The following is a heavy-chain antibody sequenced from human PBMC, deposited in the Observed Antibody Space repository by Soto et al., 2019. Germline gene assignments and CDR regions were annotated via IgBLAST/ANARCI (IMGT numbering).Heavy chain of an antibody. CDR2: ISSSSSTI. CDR3: AKRDLEAAGTFDY. J-gene: IGHJ4*02. Sequence: GGSLRLSCAASGFTFSSYSMNWVRQAPGKGLEWVSYISSSSSTIYYADSVKGRFTISRDNAKNSLYLQMNSLRAEDTAVYYCAKRDLEAAGTFDYWGQGTLVTVSS. D-gene: IGHD6-13*01. V-gene: IGHV3-48*01. CDR1: GFTFSSYS.